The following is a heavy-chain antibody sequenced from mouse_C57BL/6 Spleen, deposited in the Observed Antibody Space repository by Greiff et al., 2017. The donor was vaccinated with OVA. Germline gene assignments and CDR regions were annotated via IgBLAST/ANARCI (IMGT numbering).Heavy chain of an antibody. V-gene: IGHV1-55*01. CDR1: GYTFTSYW. Sequence: QVQLQQSGAELVKPGASVKMSCKASGYTFTSYWITWVKQRPGQGLEWIGDIYPGSGSTNYNEKFKSKATLTVDTSSSTAYMQLSSLTSEDSAVYYCARRTTNWDYFDYWGQGTTLTVSS. CDR3: ARRTTNWDYFDY. CDR2: IYPGSGST. J-gene: IGHJ2*01. D-gene: IGHD4-1*01.